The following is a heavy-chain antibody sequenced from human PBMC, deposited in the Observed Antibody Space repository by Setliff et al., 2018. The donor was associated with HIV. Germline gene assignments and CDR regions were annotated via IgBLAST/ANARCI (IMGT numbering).Heavy chain of an antibody. J-gene: IGHJ4*02. V-gene: IGHV4-61*02. CDR3: ASLFHDTSAPWLYYFDH. Sequence: LSLTCTVSGGSISSGSYYWSWIRQPAGKGLEWIGLIYTSGRTNYNPSLKSRVTISVDTSKNQFSLNLSSVTAADTAVYYCASLFHDTSAPWLYYFDHWGQGTLVTVSS. CDR2: IYTSGRT. CDR1: GGSISSGSYY. D-gene: IGHD3-22*01.